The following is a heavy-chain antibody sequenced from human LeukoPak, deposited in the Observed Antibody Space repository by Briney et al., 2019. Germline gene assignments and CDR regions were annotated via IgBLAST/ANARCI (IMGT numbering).Heavy chain of an antibody. J-gene: IGHJ4*02. D-gene: IGHD6-6*01. CDR1: GDNIFTNNAA. CDR2: TYFRSKWYN. V-gene: IGHV6-1*01. CDR3: AREVLGYAAHFDT. Sequence: SQTLSLTCAISGDNIFTNNAAWNWIRQSPSRGLEWLGRTYFRSKWYNDYVVSVKSRITINPDTSKNQFSLQLNSVSPEDTAVYYCAREVLGYAAHFDTWGQGTLVTVSS.